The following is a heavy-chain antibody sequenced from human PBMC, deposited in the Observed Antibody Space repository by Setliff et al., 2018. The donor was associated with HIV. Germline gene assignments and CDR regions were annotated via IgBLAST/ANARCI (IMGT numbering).Heavy chain of an antibody. D-gene: IGHD6-19*01. CDR3: AKEVLEIAVAAS. V-gene: IGHV3-48*04. CDR2: ISGSSDKI. CDR1: GFTFSSYT. J-gene: IGHJ4*02. Sequence: GGSLRLSCAASGFTFSSYTMSWVRQAPGKGLEWLSFISGSSDKIFYADSVKGRFTISRDNAKNSLYLQMNSLRAEDTAVYYCAKEVLEIAVAASWGQGTLVTAPQ.